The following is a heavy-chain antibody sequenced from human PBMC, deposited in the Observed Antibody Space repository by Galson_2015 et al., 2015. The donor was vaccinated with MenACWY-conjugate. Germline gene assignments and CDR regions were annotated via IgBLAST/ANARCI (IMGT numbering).Heavy chain of an antibody. CDR3: ARRKGDFYYGMDV. CDR2: IYPGDSDT. D-gene: IGHD3-16*01. J-gene: IGHJ6*02. Sequence: QSGAEVKKPGESLKISCKGSGYTFSSYWTVWVRQMPGKGLEWMGIIYPGDSDTTYSPSFQGQVTISADKSISTAYLQWSSLKASDTAMYYCARRKGDFYYGMDVWGQGTTVTVSS. CDR1: GYTFSSYW. V-gene: IGHV5-51*01.